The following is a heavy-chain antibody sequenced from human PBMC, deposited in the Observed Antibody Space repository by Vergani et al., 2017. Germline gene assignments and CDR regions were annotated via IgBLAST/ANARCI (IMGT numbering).Heavy chain of an antibody. Sequence: QVQLQESGPGLVEPSETLSLTCAVSGYSIRNGYYWGWIRQPPGKGLEWIGSIYLSGSTHYNPSLKSRVTISVDTSKNDFSLKVTSVTAADTAVYYCTRQPQEGASGPPSVPTWGQGISVIVSS. J-gene: IGHJ4*02. CDR1: GYSIRNGYY. CDR2: IYLSGST. V-gene: IGHV4-38-2*01. CDR3: TRQPQEGASGPPSVPT. D-gene: IGHD5-12*01.